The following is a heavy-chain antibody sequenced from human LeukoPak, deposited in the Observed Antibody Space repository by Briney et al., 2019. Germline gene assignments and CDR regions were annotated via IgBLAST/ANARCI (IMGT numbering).Heavy chain of an antibody. Sequence: ASAKVPCKASGYTFTSYGIIWGRQAPGQGPEGRGWYSAYNGNTNYAQKLEGRVTMTTDTATSTAYMELRSLRSDDTAVYYCARVAIAAAEAFAYWGQGTLVTVSS. CDR1: GYTFTSYG. V-gene: IGHV1-18*01. D-gene: IGHD6-13*01. CDR3: ARVAIAAAEAFAY. J-gene: IGHJ4*02. CDR2: YSAYNGNT.